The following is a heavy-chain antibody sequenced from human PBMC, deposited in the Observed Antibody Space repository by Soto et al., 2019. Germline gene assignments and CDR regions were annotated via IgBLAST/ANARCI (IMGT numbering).Heavy chain of an antibody. V-gene: IGHV3-9*01. CDR3: VKDSYSDFFNTYYTGAGAFDF. D-gene: IGHD3-3*01. CDR1: GFTFGDYA. CDR2: ISWNRATI. Sequence: EVQLVESGGGLVQPGRSLRLSCAASGFTFGDYAMHWVRQVPGRGLEWVSGISWNRATIEYADSVKGRFTISRDNAKNSLYLQMVILSAEDAALFFCVKDSYSDFFNTYYTGAGAFDFWCQGTMVTVSS. J-gene: IGHJ3*01.